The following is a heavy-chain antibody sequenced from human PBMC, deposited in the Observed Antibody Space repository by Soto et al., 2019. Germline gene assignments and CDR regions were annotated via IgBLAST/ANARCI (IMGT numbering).Heavy chain of an antibody. CDR3: AMDRSYSSDWAVTPFDY. Sequence: EMQLLESGGGLVQPGGSLRLSCAVSGFTFSNFAMSWVRQAPGKGLEWVSVISGRGGGTSYADSVKGRFTVSRDNSKNRLYLQMNTHRDEGRAVYYCAMDRSYSSDWAVTPFDYWGQGTLVTVSS. CDR1: GFTFSNFA. D-gene: IGHD6-19*01. CDR2: ISGRGGGT. J-gene: IGHJ4*02. V-gene: IGHV3-23*01.